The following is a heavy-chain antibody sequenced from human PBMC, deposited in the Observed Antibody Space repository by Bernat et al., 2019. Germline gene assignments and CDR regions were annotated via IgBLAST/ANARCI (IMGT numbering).Heavy chain of an antibody. Sequence: QLQLQESGPGLVNPSETLSLTCTVSGGSITSSSYFWGWIRQPPGKGLEWIGSIYYSGNDYYNPSLKSRATISVDTSKNQFSLKLSSVTATDTAVYYCARHGNIVVVVGATAFEYWGQGTLVTVSS. J-gene: IGHJ4*02. CDR2: IYYSGND. CDR1: GGSITSSSYF. D-gene: IGHD2-15*01. V-gene: IGHV4-39*01. CDR3: ARHGNIVVVVGATAFEY.